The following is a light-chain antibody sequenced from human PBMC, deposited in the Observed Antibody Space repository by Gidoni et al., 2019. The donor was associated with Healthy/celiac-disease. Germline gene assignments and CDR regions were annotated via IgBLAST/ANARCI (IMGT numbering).Light chain of an antibody. V-gene: IGKV3-20*01. CDR1: QSVSSSY. CDR2: GAS. Sequence: EIVLTQSPGTLSLSPGERATLSCRASQSVSSSYLAWYQQKPGQAPRLLIYGASSRATGIPDRFSGSGSGTDFTLTISRLEPEDFAVYYCQQYGSSPVTFGQXTKLEIK. CDR3: QQYGSSPVT. J-gene: IGKJ2*01.